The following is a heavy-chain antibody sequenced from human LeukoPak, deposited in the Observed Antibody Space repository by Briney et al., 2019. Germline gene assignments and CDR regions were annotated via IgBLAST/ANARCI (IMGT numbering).Heavy chain of an antibody. V-gene: IGHV4-61*02. CDR3: ARDPNWYFDL. CDR1: GGSISSGNKY. CDR2: FHTSGST. J-gene: IGHJ2*01. Sequence: SETLSLTCTVSGGSISSGNKYWSWIRQPAGKGLEWIGRFHTSGSTNYNPSLKSRVTISVDTSKNQFSLKLSSVTAADTAVYYCARDPNWYFDLWGRGTLVTVSS.